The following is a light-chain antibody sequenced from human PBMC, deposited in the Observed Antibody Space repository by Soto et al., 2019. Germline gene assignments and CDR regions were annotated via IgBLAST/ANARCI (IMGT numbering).Light chain of an antibody. J-gene: IGLJ1*01. V-gene: IGLV2-8*01. Sequence: QSVLTQPPSASGSPGQSVAISCTGTSSDVGGYNYVSWYQQHPGKAPKLMIYEVNKRPSGGPDRFSGSKSGNTPSLTVSGLPADDEADYYCSSNAGSTNVFGTGTKGTV. CDR2: EVN. CDR3: SSNAGSTNV. CDR1: SSDVGGYNY.